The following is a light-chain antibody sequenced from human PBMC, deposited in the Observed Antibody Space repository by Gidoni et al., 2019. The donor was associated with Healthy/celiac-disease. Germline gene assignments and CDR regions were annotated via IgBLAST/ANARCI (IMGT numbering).Light chain of an antibody. CDR2: WAS. J-gene: IGKJ1*01. CDR1: QSVLYSSNNKNY. Sequence: DIVMTQSPDYLAVSLGERATINGKSSQSVLYSSNNKNYLAWYQQKPGQPPKLLIYWASTRESGVPDRFSGSGSGTDFTLTISSLQAEDVAVYYCQQYYSTPQTFGQGTKVEIK. CDR3: QQYYSTPQT. V-gene: IGKV4-1*01.